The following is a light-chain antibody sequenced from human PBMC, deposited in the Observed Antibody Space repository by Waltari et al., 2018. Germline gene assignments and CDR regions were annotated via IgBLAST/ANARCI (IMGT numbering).Light chain of an antibody. CDR3: QAWDTNTVF. CDR2: EDD. Sequence: SYELTQPPSVSVSPGQAATIPCSGDKLGGRHVGWYQQRPGQSPVLVMYEDDVRPSGIPERFSGSNSGNTATLTISRAQAMDEADYYCQAWDTNTVFFGGGTRLTVL. V-gene: IGLV3-1*01. J-gene: IGLJ2*01. CDR1: KLGGRH.